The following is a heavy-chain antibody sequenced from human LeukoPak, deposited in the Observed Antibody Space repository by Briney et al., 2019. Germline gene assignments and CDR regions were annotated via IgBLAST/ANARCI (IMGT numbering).Heavy chain of an antibody. CDR3: ARAESGYSYGGLFDY. V-gene: IGHV4-4*07. J-gene: IGHJ4*02. D-gene: IGHD5-18*01. CDR1: GGSISSYY. Sequence: SETLSLTCTVSGGSISSYYWSWIRQPAGKGLEWIGRIYTSGSTNYNPSLKSRVTISVDTSKNQFSLNLSSVTAADTAVYYCARAESGYSYGGLFDYWGQGTLVTVSS. CDR2: IYTSGST.